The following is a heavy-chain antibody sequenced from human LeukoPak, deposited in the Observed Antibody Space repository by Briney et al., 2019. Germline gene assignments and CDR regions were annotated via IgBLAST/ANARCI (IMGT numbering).Heavy chain of an antibody. CDR1: GYIFTKYW. CDR3: ARLRSSSSWPDFDF. CDR2: VHPGDYDT. V-gene: IGHV5-51*01. D-gene: IGHD6-19*01. J-gene: IGHJ4*02. Sequence: GESLKISCKGSGYIFTKYWIAWVRQMPGKGLEWMGIVHPGDYDTRYSPSFQGQVTISADRSITTAYLQGSSLEASDTAVYYCARLRSSSSWPDFDFWGQGALVTVSS.